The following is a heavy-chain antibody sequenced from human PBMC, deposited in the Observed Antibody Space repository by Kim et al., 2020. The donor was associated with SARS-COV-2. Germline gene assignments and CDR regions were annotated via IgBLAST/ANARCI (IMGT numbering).Heavy chain of an antibody. CDR3: ARDNRRSSSSERRFDP. J-gene: IGHJ5*02. V-gene: IGHV4-31*03. CDR1: GGSISSGGYY. Sequence: SETLSLTCTVSGGSISSGGYYWSWIRQHPGKGLEWIGYIYYSGSTYYNPSLKSRVTISVDTSKNQFSLKLSSVTAADTAVYYCARDNRRSSSSERRFDPWGQGTLVTVSS. D-gene: IGHD6-6*01. CDR2: IYYSGST.